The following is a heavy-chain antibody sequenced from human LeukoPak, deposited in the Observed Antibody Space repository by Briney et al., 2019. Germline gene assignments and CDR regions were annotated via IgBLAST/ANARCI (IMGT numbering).Heavy chain of an antibody. CDR1: GGSISSSNW. V-gene: IGHV4-4*02. CDR3: ARSMSRTAYCGGDCYSSWFDP. Sequence: PSETLSLTCAVSGGSISSSNWWSWVRQPPGKGLEWIGEIYHSGSTNYNPSLKSRVTISVDKSKNQFSLKLSSVTAADTAVYYCARSMSRTAYCGGDCYSSWFDPWGQGTLVTVSS. D-gene: IGHD2-21*02. CDR2: IYHSGST. J-gene: IGHJ5*02.